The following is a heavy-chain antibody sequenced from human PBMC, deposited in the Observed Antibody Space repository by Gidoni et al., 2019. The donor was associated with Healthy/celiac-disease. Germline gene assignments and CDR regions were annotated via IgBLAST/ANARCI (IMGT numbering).Heavy chain of an antibody. D-gene: IGHD2-15*01. CDR1: GYNFTGHL. V-gene: IGHV1-2*06. CDR3: ARDRDIVVVVAATSGVYWFDP. Sequence: QVQLVQSGAEAKRPGASVQDACQSAGYNFTGHLMPWGRPAPGQGLEWMGRTNPDSGGNDQAQQCQGRVTMNRDTSISTAYMEMSRLRSDDTAVYYCARDRDIVVVVAATSGVYWFDPWGQGTLVTVSS. CDR2: TNPDSGGN. J-gene: IGHJ5*02.